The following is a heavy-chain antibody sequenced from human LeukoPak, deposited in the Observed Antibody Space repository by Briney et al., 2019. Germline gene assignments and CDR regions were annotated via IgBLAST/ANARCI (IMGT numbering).Heavy chain of an antibody. CDR2: VFYSGST. CDR3: ARLRTHIAATH. V-gene: IGHV4-39*07. CDR1: GGSISSSNYY. Sequence: SETLSLTCTVSGGSISSSNYYWGWIRQPPGKGLEWIASVFYSGSTYYNPSLKSRVTTSVDTSNNQFSLKLSSVTAADTAVYYCARLRTHIAATHWGQGTLVTVSS. D-gene: IGHD6-6*01. J-gene: IGHJ4*02.